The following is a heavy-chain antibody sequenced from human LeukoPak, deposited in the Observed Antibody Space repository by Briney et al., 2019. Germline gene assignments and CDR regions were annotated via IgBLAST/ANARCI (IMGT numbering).Heavy chain of an antibody. V-gene: IGHV4-59*01. J-gene: IGHJ3*02. D-gene: IGHD3-16*01. Sequence: SETLSLTCTVSGGSISGYYWSWIRRPPGKALEWIGYTYYSVSTNSNPSLKSRVTISVDTSKNHFSLDLRSVTAADTAVYYCARGERLGPDIWGQGTIVTVSS. CDR1: GGSISGYY. CDR2: TYYSVST. CDR3: ARGERLGPDI.